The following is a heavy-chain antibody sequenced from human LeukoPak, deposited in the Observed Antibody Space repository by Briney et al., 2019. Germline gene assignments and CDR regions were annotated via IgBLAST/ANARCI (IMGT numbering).Heavy chain of an antibody. CDR1: GFTFSEFG. D-gene: IGHD5-12*01. Sequence: GGSLRLSCAASGFTFSEFGIHWVRQAPGKGLEWLAAISYDGSKKYYGDSVKGRFTNSRDNSKNTLYLQMNSLRAEDTAVYYCARIHSGFDPPYSYYGMDVWGRGTTVTVSS. J-gene: IGHJ6*04. V-gene: IGHV3-30*04. CDR3: ARIHSGFDPPYSYYGMDV. CDR2: ISYDGSKK.